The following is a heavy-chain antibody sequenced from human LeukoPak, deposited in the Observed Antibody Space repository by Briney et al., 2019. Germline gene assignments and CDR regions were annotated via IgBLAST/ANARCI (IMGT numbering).Heavy chain of an antibody. D-gene: IGHD4-17*01. CDR2: IKSKTDGGTT. Sequence: GGSLRLSCAASGFTFSNAWMSWVRQAPGKGLEWVGRIKSKTDGGTTDYAAPVKGRFTISRDDSKNTLYLQMNSLKTEDTAVYYCTTVYYGDYLSAEYFQHWGQGTLVTVSS. CDR3: TTVYYGDYLSAEYFQH. J-gene: IGHJ1*01. CDR1: GFTFSNAW. V-gene: IGHV3-15*01.